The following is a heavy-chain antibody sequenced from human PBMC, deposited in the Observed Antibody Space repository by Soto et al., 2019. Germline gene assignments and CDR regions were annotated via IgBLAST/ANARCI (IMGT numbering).Heavy chain of an antibody. V-gene: IGHV4-4*07. CDR1: GGSISSYY. J-gene: IGHJ4*02. CDR3: ARDRRYYDSSGYDY. Sequence: SETLSLTCTVSGGSISSYYWSWIRQPAGKGLEWIGRIYTSGSTNYNPSLKSRVTMSVDTSKNQFSLKLSSVTAADTAVYYCARDRRYYDSSGYDYWGQGTLVTVSS. D-gene: IGHD3-22*01. CDR2: IYTSGST.